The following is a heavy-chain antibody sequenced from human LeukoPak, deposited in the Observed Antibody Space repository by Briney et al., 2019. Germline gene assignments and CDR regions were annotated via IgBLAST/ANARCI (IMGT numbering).Heavy chain of an antibody. CDR3: ARERPAPNAFDI. CDR1: GGSISSSSYY. CDR2: IYYSGST. J-gene: IGHJ3*02. Sequence: SETLSLTCTVSGGSISSSSYYWGWIRQPPGKGLEWIGSIYYSGSTYYNPSLKSRVTISVDTSKNQFSLKLSSVTAADTAVYYCARERPAPNAFDIWGQGTMVTVSS. V-gene: IGHV4-39*07.